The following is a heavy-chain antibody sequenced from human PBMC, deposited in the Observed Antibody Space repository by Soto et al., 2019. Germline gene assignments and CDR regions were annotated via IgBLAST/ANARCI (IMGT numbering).Heavy chain of an antibody. V-gene: IGHV4-39*01. CDR2: IYYSGST. CDR1: GGSISSSSYY. J-gene: IGHJ5*02. CDR3: ARVVDGP. Sequence: SETLSLTCTVAGGSISSSSYYWGWIRQPPGKGLEWIGSIYYSGSTYYNPSLKSRVTISVDTSKNQFSLKLSSVTAADTAVYYCARVVDGPWGQGTLVTVSS. D-gene: IGHD2-15*01.